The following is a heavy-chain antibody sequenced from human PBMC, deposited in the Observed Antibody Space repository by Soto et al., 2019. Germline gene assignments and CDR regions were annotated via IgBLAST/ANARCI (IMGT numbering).Heavy chain of an antibody. CDR1: GFTFTNYW. Sequence: EVQVVESGGGLVQPGGSLRLSCAASGFTFTNYWMHWVRQVPGEGLVWVSRIDHPGDGTSYADFVKGRFTISRDNAKNTLYLQMNSMSVEDASIYYCGTVFEKWGQGTMVTVSS. V-gene: IGHV3-74*01. CDR2: IDHPGDGT. CDR3: GTVFEK. J-gene: IGHJ3*02.